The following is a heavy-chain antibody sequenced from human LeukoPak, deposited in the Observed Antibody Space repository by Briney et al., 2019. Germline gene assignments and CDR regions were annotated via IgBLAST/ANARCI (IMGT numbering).Heavy chain of an antibody. CDR1: GFTFSNYA. V-gene: IGHV3-23*01. J-gene: IGHJ4*02. CDR2: ISGSGSST. Sequence: GGSLRLSCDASGFTFSNYAITWVRQAPGQGLEWVPGISGSGSSTYYADSVKGRFTISRDKSKNTLYLQMDSLRAEDTAVYYCAKDDYGDYGEGERDDYRGQGTLGTVSS. D-gene: IGHD4-17*01. CDR3: AKDDYGDYGEGERDDY.